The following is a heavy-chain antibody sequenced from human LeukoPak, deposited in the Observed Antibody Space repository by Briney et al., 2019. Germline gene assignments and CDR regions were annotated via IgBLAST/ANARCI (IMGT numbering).Heavy chain of an antibody. CDR2: IYPRDGST. Sequence: ASVKVSCKASGYTFTSNYIHWVRQAPGQGLEWMGMIYPRDGSTSYAQKFQGRVTVTRDTSTSTVHMELSGLRSEDTAVYYCARDQEGFDYWGQGTLDTVSS. CDR1: GYTFTSNY. J-gene: IGHJ4*02. V-gene: IGHV1-46*01. CDR3: ARDQEGFDY.